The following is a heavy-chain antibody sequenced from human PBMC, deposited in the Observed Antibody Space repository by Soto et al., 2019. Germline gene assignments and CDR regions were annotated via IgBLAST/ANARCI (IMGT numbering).Heavy chain of an antibody. CDR3: VKDKKYDILSAWDALDI. CDR2: ISGGGGGT. D-gene: IGHD3-9*01. J-gene: IGHJ3*02. Sequence: GGSLRLSCAASGFTFNNYAMTWVRQAPGKGLEWVAAISGGGGGTYYADPVKGRFTISRDNSKNTLHLQMNNLRAEDTAIYYCVKDKKYDILSAWDALDIWGHGTLVTVSS. CDR1: GFTFNNYA. V-gene: IGHV3-23*01.